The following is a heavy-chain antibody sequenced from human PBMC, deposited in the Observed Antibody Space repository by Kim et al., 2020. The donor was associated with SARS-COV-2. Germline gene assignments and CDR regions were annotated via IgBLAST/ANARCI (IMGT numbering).Heavy chain of an antibody. Sequence: GGSLRLSCAASGFTFSYSGMTWVRQAPGKGLEWVSSVTYNGIATYYADSVKGRFTISRDKSKNTRYLQMNSLRAEATAVYYCANGPWGTGPEYFAKWGQGTLVTVSS. J-gene: IGHJ4*02. D-gene: IGHD3-16*01. V-gene: IGHV3-23*01. CDR2: VTYNGIAT. CDR1: GFTFSYSG. CDR3: ANGPWGTGPEYFAK.